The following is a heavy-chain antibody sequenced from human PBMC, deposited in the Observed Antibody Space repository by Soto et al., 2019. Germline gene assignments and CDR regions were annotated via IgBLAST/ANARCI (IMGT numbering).Heavy chain of an antibody. CDR3: ARLPKREYSYGLIDC. CDR1: GYSSRSDY. V-gene: IGHV4-59*08. CDR2: IYYIGTT. Sequence: PSETLSLTCTFSGYSSRSDYWSWIRQPPGKGLEWIGYIYYIGTTNYNPSLKSRVTISLDTSKNQFSLKLSSVTAADTAVYFCARLPKREYSYGLIDCWGQGTLVTVSS. J-gene: IGHJ4*02. D-gene: IGHD5-18*01.